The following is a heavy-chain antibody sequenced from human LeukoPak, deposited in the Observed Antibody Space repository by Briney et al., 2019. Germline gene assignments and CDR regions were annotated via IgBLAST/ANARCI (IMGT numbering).Heavy chain of an antibody. CDR1: GFIFNKAW. CDR3: TPVMVEDRGF. V-gene: IGHV3-15*01. D-gene: IGHD2-15*01. CDR2: IKSKNDGGTA. J-gene: IGHJ4*02. Sequence: GGSLRLSCAASGFIFNKAWMNWVRQAPGKGPEWVGRIKSKNDGGTADYGSPVKGRFTISRDDSKNTLYLQMNSLISDDTAIYYCTPVMVEDRGFWGEGTLVTVSS.